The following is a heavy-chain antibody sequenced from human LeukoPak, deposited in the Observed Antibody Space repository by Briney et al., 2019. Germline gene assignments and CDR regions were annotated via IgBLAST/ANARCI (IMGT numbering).Heavy chain of an antibody. J-gene: IGHJ4*02. V-gene: IGHV1-2*02. CDR1: GYTFTGYY. Sequence: GASVKVSCKAPGYTFTGYYMHWVRQAPGQGLEWMGWINPKSGGTTYEQKFQGRVTMTRDTSTSTAYMELSRLRSDDTAVYYCARGGEVCSSSSCYRGHDYWGQGTLVTVSS. D-gene: IGHD2-2*01. CDR2: INPKSGGT. CDR3: ARGGEVCSSSSCYRGHDY.